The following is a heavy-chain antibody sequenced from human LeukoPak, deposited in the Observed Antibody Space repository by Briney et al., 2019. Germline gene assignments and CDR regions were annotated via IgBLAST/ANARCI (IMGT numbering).Heavy chain of an antibody. V-gene: IGHV1-18*01. CDR3: ARSPTPSIPVNYFDY. CDR2: ISAYNGNT. D-gene: IGHD2-2*02. Sequence: GASVKVSCKASGYTFTSYGTSWVRQAPGQGLEWMGWISAYNGNTNYAQKLQGRVTMTTDTSTSTAYMELRSLRSDDTAVYYCARSPTPSIPVNYFDYWGQGTLVTVSS. CDR1: GYTFTSYG. J-gene: IGHJ4*02.